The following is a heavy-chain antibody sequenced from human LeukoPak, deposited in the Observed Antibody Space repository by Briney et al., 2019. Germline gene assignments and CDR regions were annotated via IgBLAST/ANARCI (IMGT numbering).Heavy chain of an antibody. J-gene: IGHJ5*02. CDR3: AKDKDYGVLGWFDP. CDR2: ISGSGGST. Sequence: GGSLRLSCAASGFTFSSYAMSWVRQAPGKGLEWVSAISGSGGSTYYADSVKGRFTISRDSSKNTLYLQMNSLRAEDTAVYYCAKDKDYGVLGWFDPWGQGTLVTVSS. CDR1: GFTFSSYA. V-gene: IGHV3-23*01. D-gene: IGHD4-17*01.